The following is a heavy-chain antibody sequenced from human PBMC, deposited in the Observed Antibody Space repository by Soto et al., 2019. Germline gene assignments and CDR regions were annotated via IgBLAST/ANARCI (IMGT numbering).Heavy chain of an antibody. CDR2: IYYSGST. CDR1: GGSISSGGYY. D-gene: IGHD2-15*01. J-gene: IGHJ4*02. CDR3: ARGSTVAAILFDY. V-gene: IGHV4-31*03. Sequence: SETLSLTCTVSGGSISSGGYYWSWIRQHPGKGLEWIGYIYYSGSTYYNPSLKSRVIISVDTSKNQFSLKLSSVTAADTAVYYCARGSTVAAILFDYWGQGTLVTVS.